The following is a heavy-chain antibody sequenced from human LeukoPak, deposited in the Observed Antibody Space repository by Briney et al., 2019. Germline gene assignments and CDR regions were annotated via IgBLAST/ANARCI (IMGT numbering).Heavy chain of an antibody. Sequence: SVKVSCKASGGTFSSYAISWVRQAPGQGLEWMGRFIPILGIANYAQKYQGRVTITADKSTSTAYMELSSLRSEDTAVYYCASVDGHYYDSSGYYRWGQGTLVTVSS. D-gene: IGHD3-22*01. J-gene: IGHJ4*02. CDR1: GGTFSSYA. V-gene: IGHV1-69*04. CDR3: ASVDGHYYDSSGYYR. CDR2: FIPILGIA.